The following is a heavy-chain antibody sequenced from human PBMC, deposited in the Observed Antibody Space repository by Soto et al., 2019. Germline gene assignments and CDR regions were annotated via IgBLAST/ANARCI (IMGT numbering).Heavy chain of an antibody. CDR2: ISYDGSNK. CDR1: GFTFSSYA. J-gene: IGHJ4*02. D-gene: IGHD3-10*01. Sequence: GGSLRLSCAASGFTFSSYAMHWVRQAPGKGLEWVAVISYDGSNKYYADSVKGRFTISRDNSKNTLYLQMNSLRAEDTAVYYCARDQELLWFGELLSTLIDYWGQGTLVTVSS. V-gene: IGHV3-30-3*01. CDR3: ARDQELLWFGELLSTLIDY.